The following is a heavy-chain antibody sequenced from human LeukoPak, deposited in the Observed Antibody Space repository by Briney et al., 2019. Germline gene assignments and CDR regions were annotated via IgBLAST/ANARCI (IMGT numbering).Heavy chain of an antibody. Sequence: PSETLSLTCTVSGGSISSYYWSWIRQPPGKGLEWIGYISYSGSTKYNPSLKSRVTISVDTSKNQFSLKLSSVTAADTAVYFCATTGEQWLALSYWGQGTLVTVSS. J-gene: IGHJ4*02. CDR2: ISYSGST. D-gene: IGHD6-19*01. CDR1: GGSISSYY. CDR3: ATTGEQWLALSY. V-gene: IGHV4-59*01.